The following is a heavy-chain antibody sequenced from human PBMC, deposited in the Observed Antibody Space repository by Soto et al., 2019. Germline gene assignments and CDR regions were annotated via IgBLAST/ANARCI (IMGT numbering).Heavy chain of an antibody. J-gene: IGHJ5*02. CDR1: GYTFSNYG. CDR3: ARVVPGAEAWFGP. V-gene: IGHV1-18*01. Sequence: QVQLVQSGGEVKRPGASVKVSCKTSGYTFSNYGITWVRQAPGQPLEWLGWISLYSDGTSYAQKLRGRVSMTTDTSTTTAYMELRSLRSDDTAVYYCARVVPGAEAWFGPWGQGTLVTVSS. CDR2: ISLYSDGT.